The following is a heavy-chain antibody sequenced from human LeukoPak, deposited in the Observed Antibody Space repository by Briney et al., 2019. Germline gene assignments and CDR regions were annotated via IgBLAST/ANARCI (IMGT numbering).Heavy chain of an antibody. J-gene: IGHJ6*02. CDR1: GGSISSYY. CDR3: ARADGYYYGMDV. V-gene: IGHV4-59*01. CDR2: IYYSGST. D-gene: IGHD5-24*01. Sequence: PSETLSLTCTVSGGSISSYYWSWIRQPPGKGLEWIGYIYYSGSTNYNPSLKSRVTISVDTSKNQFSLNLSSVTTADTAVYYCARADGYYYGMDVWGQGTTVTVSS.